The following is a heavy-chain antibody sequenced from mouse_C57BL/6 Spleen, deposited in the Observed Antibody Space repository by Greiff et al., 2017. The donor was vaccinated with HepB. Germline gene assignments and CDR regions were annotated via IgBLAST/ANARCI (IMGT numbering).Heavy chain of an antibody. V-gene: IGHV1-5*01. CDR1: GYTFTSYW. Sequence: VQLQQSGTVLARPGASVKMSCKTSGYTFTSYWMHWVKQRPGQGLEWIGAIYPGNSDTSYNQKFKGKAKLTAVTSASTAYMELSSLTNEDSAVYYCTRNDYDDVRFADWGQGTLVTVSA. CDR3: TRNDYDDVRFAD. J-gene: IGHJ3*01. CDR2: IYPGNSDT. D-gene: IGHD2-4*01.